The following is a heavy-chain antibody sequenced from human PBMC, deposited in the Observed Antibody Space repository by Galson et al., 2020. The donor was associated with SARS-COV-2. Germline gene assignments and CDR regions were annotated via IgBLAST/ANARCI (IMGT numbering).Heavy chain of an antibody. D-gene: IGHD3-10*01. J-gene: IGHJ3*02. Sequence: SVKVSCKASGGTFSSYAISWVRQAPGQGLEWMGGIIPIFGTANYAQKFQGRVTITADESTSTAYMELSSLRSEDTAVYYCARAGWARVRGVYYDAFDIWGQGTMVTVSS. V-gene: IGHV1-69*13. CDR3: ARAGWARVRGVYYDAFDI. CDR1: GGTFSSYA. CDR2: IIPIFGTA.